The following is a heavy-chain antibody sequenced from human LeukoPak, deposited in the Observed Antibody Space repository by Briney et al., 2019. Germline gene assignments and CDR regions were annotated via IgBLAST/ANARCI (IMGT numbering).Heavy chain of an antibody. CDR2: INGDGSTT. CDR3: ARSLRTHWYFDL. Sequence: GGSLRLSCAASGFTFSSYWMHWVRHAPGKGLVWVSRINGDGSTTTYVDSVKGRFTISRDNSKNTLYLQMNSLRAEDTAVYYCARSLRTHWYFDLWGRGTLVTVSS. J-gene: IGHJ2*01. V-gene: IGHV3-74*01. CDR1: GFTFSSYW. D-gene: IGHD4-17*01.